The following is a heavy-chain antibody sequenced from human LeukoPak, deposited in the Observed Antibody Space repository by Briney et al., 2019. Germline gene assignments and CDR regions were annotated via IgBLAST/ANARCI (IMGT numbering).Heavy chain of an antibody. CDR1: GFTFSSYW. CDR2: INHNGNVN. Sequence: GGSLRLSCAASGFTFSSYWMNWARQAPGKGLEWVASINHNGNVNYYVDSVKGRFTISRDNSKNTLYLQMNSLRVEDTAVFYCARDQYDTWSRRGNFDSWGQGILVIVSS. D-gene: IGHD3-3*01. V-gene: IGHV3-7*03. J-gene: IGHJ4*02. CDR3: ARDQYDTWSRRGNFDS.